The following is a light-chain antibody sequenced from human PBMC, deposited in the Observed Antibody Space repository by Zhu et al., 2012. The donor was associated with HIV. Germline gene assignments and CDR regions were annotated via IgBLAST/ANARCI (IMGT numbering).Light chain of an antibody. V-gene: IGKV1-9*01. Sequence: DIQLTQSPSFLSASVGDRVTITCRASQGISSYLAWYQQKPGKAPNLLIFEASRLQTGVPSRFSGSGSGTEFTLTISSLQPEDSATYYRQQLNSYPITFGQGTRLEIK. CDR2: EAS. CDR1: QGISSY. J-gene: IGKJ5*01. CDR3: QQLNSYPIT.